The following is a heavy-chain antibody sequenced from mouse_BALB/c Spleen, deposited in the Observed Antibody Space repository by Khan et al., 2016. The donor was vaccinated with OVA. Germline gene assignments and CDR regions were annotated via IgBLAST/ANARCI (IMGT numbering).Heavy chain of an antibody. D-gene: IGHD1-2*01. CDR2: ISYDGSN. V-gene: IGHV3-6*02. CDR3: KRDKNYHGDLTY. CDR1: GYSITSGYY. Sequence: EVQLVESGPGLVKPSQSLSLTCSVTGYSITSGYYWNWIRQFPGNKLEWRGYISYDGSNNYNPSLKNRISITRDTSENQFFLTLNSVTTEDTATYVCKRDKNYHGDLTYGAKGTLVTVSA. J-gene: IGHJ3*01.